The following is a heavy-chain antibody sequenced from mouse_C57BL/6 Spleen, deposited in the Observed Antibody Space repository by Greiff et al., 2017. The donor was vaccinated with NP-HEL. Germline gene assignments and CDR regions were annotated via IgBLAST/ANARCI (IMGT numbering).Heavy chain of an antibody. J-gene: IGHJ3*01. CDR3: ASPSYYYGSSYGFAY. V-gene: IGHV1-39*01. Sequence: VQLKESGPELVKPGASVKISCKASGYSFTDYNMNWVKQSNGKSLEWIGVINPNYGTTSYNQKFKGKATLTVDQSSSTAYMQLNSLTSEDSAVYYCASPSYYYGSSYGFAYWGQGTLVTVSA. CDR2: INPNYGTT. CDR1: GYSFTDYN. D-gene: IGHD1-1*01.